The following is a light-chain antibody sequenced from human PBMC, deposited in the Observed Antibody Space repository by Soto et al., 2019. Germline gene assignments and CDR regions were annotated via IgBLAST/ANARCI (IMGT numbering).Light chain of an antibody. V-gene: IGKV1-39*01. J-gene: IGKJ2*01. CDR1: QSISGY. CDR2: AAS. CDR3: RQSYTVPYT. Sequence: DIQMTQSPSSLSASVGDRVTITCRASQSISGYLSWYYQTPGKAPKLLISAASTLQSGVPSRFSGSVSGTDFTLTISSLQTEDSATYYCRQSYTVPYTFGQGTKLEVK.